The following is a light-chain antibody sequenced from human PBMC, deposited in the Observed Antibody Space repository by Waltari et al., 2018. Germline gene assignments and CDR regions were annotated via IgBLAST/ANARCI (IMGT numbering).Light chain of an antibody. Sequence: QSALTQPASVSGSPGQSISISCTGTSSDVGGYNYVSWYQQHPVKAPKLRIYDVSQRPLDISNRVSGSKSGNTASLTISGLQAEDEADYYCSSYTSSSTFVFGIGTKVTVL. CDR2: DVS. V-gene: IGLV2-14*03. CDR1: SSDVGGYNY. CDR3: SSYTSSSTFV. J-gene: IGLJ1*01.